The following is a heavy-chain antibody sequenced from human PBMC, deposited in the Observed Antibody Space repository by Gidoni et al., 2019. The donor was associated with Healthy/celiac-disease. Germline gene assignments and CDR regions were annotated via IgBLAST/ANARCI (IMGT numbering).Heavy chain of an antibody. CDR2: IGYDGSNK. V-gene: IGHV3-33*01. CDR3: ARDRGRFVYYYYGMDV. CDR1: GFPFSSYG. D-gene: IGHD3-16*01. J-gene: IGHJ6*02. Sequence: QVQSVESGGGVVQPGMSLRLSCAASGFPFSSYGMHWVRKAPGQGLEWVAVIGYDGSNKNYADSRKGRFNISRDNSKNTRYLQMNSLKAEDTAVYYCARDRGRFVYYYYGMDVWGQGTTVTVSS.